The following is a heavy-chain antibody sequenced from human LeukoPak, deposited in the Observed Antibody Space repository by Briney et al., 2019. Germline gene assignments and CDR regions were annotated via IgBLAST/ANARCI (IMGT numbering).Heavy chain of an antibody. J-gene: IGHJ6*02. CDR3: ARDYGSGSYLLPDYYYYYGMDV. D-gene: IGHD3-10*01. V-gene: IGHV4-59*01. CDR1: GGSISSYY. Sequence: SETLSLTCTVSGGSISSYYWSWIRQPPGKGVEWVGYIYYSGSTNYNPSLKSRVTISVGTSKNQFSLKLSSVTAADTAVYYCARDYGSGSYLLPDYYYYYGMDVWGQGTTVTVSS. CDR2: IYYSGST.